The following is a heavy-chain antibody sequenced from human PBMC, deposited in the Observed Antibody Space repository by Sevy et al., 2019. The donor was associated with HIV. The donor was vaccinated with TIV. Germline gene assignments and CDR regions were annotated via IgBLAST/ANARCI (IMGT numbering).Heavy chain of an antibody. Sequence: GGSLRLSCAAFGFTFSGFGMHWVRQAPGKGLEWVALISYDGSNKYYADSVKGRFTISRDKSKNTLYLQMNSLRGEDTAVNYCAKDQGAHYYYGMDVWDQGTTVTVSS. CDR1: GFTFSGFG. V-gene: IGHV3-30*18. J-gene: IGHJ6*02. CDR2: ISYDGSNK. CDR3: AKDQGAHYYYGMDV.